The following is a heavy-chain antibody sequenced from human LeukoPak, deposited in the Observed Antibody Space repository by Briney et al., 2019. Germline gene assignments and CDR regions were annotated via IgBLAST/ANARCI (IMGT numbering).Heavy chain of an antibody. D-gene: IGHD3-22*01. Sequence: GGSLRLSCVPSGFIFDDYAMHWVRHGPGKGLEWVSGISSNSGGIAYADSVKGRFTISRDNAKNSLYLQMNSLRPEDAALYYCAKDVQMTRNDYYNYFDYWGQGTLVTVSS. J-gene: IGHJ4*02. CDR2: ISSNSGGI. CDR3: AKDVQMTRNDYYNYFDY. V-gene: IGHV3-9*01. CDR1: GFIFDDYA.